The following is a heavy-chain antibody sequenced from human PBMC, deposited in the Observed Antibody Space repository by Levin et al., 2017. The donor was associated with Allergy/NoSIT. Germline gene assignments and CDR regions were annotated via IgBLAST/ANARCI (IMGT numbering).Heavy chain of an antibody. D-gene: IGHD2-15*01. CDR3: ARAPGYCSGGSCYQHGHFDY. Sequence: GESLKISCKASGYTFTGYYMHWVRQAPGQGLEWMGWINPNSGGTNYAQKFQGRVTMTRDTSISTAYMELSRLRSDDTAVYYCARAPGYCSGGSCYQHGHFDYWGQGTLVTVSS. CDR1: GYTFTGYY. J-gene: IGHJ4*02. CDR2: INPNSGGT. V-gene: IGHV1-2*02.